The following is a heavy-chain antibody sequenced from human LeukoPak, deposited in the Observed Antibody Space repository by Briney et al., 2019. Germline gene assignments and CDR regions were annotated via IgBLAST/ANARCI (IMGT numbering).Heavy chain of an antibody. CDR3: AKGLRVVTIYYYYYMDV. D-gene: IGHD3-22*01. CDR1: GFTFSSYA. CDR2: ISGSGGST. J-gene: IGHJ6*03. Sequence: GGSLRLSCAASGFTFSSYAMSWVRQAPGEGLEWVSAISGSGGSTYYADSVKGRFTISRDNSKNTLYLQMNSLRAEDTAVYYCAKGLRVVTIYYYYYMDVWGKGTTVTVSS. V-gene: IGHV3-23*01.